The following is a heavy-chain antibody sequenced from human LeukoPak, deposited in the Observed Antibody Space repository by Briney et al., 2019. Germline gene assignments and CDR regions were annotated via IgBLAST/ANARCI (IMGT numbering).Heavy chain of an antibody. CDR1: AYTFSSYG. V-gene: IGHV1-18*01. CDR3: ARDGVRWELPSAFDV. Sequence: ASVKVSCKASAYTFSSYGISWVRQAPGQGLEWMGWISGYSGNTNYAQKLQGRVTMTTDTSTSTAYMELRSLRSDDTAVYYCARDGVRWELPSAFDVWGQGTMVTVSS. CDR2: ISGYSGNT. D-gene: IGHD1-26*01. J-gene: IGHJ3*01.